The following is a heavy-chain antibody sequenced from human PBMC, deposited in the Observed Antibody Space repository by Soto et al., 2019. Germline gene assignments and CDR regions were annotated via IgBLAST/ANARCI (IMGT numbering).Heavy chain of an antibody. CDR1: GFTFSSYG. J-gene: IGHJ6*02. D-gene: IGHD4-17*01. CDR3: ARALDYGDYEGGGMDV. Sequence: QVQLVESGGGVVQPGRSLRLSCAASGFTFSSYGMHWVRQAPGKGLEWVAVIWYDGSNKYYADSVKGRFTISRDNSKNTRYLQMNSLRAEDTAVYYCARALDYGDYEGGGMDVWGQGTTVTVSS. V-gene: IGHV3-33*01. CDR2: IWYDGSNK.